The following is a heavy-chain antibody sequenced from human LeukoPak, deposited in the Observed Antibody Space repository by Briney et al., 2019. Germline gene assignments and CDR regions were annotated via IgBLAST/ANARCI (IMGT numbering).Heavy chain of an antibody. V-gene: IGHV3-64*01. J-gene: IGHJ4*02. Sequence: GGSLRLSCAASGFTFSSYAMHWVRQAPGKGLEYVSAISSNGGSTYYANSVKGRFTISRDNSKNTLYLQMGSLRVEDTAVYYCAKRPVIDPKSITGTKWTLDYWGQGTLVTVSS. CDR3: AKRPVIDPKSITGTKWTLDY. D-gene: IGHD1-7*01. CDR1: GFTFSSYA. CDR2: ISSNGGST.